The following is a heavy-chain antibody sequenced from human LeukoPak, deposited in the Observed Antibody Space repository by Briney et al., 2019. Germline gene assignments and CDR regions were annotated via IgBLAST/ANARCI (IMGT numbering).Heavy chain of an antibody. J-gene: IGHJ3*02. CDR2: INHSGST. CDR1: GYSISSGYY. V-gene: IGHV4-38-2*02. Sequence: SETLSLTCTVSGYSISSGYYWGWIRQPPGKGLEWIGEINHSGSTNYNPSLKSRVTISVDTSKNQFSLKLSSVTAADTAVYYCARESSIVGALGSDAFDIWGQGTMVTVSS. D-gene: IGHD1-26*01. CDR3: ARESSIVGALGSDAFDI.